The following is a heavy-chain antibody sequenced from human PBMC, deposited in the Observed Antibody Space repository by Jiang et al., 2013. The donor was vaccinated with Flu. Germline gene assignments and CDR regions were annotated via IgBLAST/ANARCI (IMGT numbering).Heavy chain of an antibody. CDR2: IYYSGST. J-gene: IGHJ4*02. V-gene: IGHV4-59*01. CDR3: AREVPSGSFESDY. Sequence: VQLVESGPGLVKPSETLSLTCTVSGGSLNSYYWSWIRQPPGKGLEWVGYIYYSGSTNYNPSLKSRVTISVDTSKNQFSLNLSSVTAADTAVYYCAREVPSGSFESDYWGQGILVTVSS. D-gene: IGHD1-26*01. CDR1: GGSLNSYY.